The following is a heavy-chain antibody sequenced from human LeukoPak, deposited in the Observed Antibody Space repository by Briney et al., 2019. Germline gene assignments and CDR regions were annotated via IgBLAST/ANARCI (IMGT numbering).Heavy chain of an antibody. J-gene: IGHJ4*02. CDR3: AKDSSGYYWDY. CDR2: ISWDGGST. V-gene: IGHV3-43D*03. Sequence: PGGSLRLSCAASGFTFDDYAMHWVRQAPGKGLEWVSLISWDGGSTYYADSVKGRFNIFRDNSKNSLYLQMNSLRAEDTGLYYCAKDSSGYYWDYWGQGTLVTVPS. CDR1: GFTFDDYA. D-gene: IGHD3-22*01.